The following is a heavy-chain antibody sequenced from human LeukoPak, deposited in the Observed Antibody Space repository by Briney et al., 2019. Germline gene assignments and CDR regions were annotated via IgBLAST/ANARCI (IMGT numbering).Heavy chain of an antibody. CDR3: VLTSVWFGEPSLDY. Sequence: SVKVSCKASGFTFTSSAMQWVRQARGQRLEWIGWIVVGSGNTNYAQKFQERATITRDMSTSTAYMELSSLRSEDTAVYYCVLTSVWFGEPSLDYWGQGTLVTVSS. D-gene: IGHD3-10*01. J-gene: IGHJ4*02. CDR2: IVVGSGNT. CDR1: GFTFTSSA. V-gene: IGHV1-58*02.